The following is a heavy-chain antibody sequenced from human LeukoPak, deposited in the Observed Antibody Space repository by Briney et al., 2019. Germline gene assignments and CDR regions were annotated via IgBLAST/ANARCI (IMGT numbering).Heavy chain of an antibody. V-gene: IGHV3-20*04. J-gene: IGHJ4*02. D-gene: IGHD3-16*01. CDR1: GFTFDDYG. CDR3: ARDLGGSYDYVWGSFDY. Sequence: PGGSLRLSCAASGFTFDDYGMGWVRQAPGKGLEWVSGINWNGGSTGYADSVKGRFTISRDNAKNSLYLQMNSLRAEDTALYYCARDLGGSYDYVWGSFDYWGQGTLVTVSS. CDR2: INWNGGST.